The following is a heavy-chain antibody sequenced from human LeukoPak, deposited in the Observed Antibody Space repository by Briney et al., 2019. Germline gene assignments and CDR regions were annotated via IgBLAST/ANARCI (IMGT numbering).Heavy chain of an antibody. D-gene: IGHD6-13*01. CDR1: GFIFNNYW. J-gene: IGHJ4*02. CDR3: ASHSSSWYVGPR. Sequence: GGSLRLSCAASGFIFNNYWMSWVRQAPGKGLEWVANIRPDGSGKDYMDSVKGRFTISRDNAKNSLYLQMNSLRAEDTAVYYCASHSSSWYVGPRWGQGTLVTVSS. V-gene: IGHV3-7*01. CDR2: IRPDGSGK.